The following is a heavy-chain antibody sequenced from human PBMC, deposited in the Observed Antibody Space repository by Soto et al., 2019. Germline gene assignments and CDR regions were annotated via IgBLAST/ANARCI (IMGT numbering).Heavy chain of an antibody. CDR1: GYSFTSYG. V-gene: IGHV1-18*01. J-gene: IGHJ3*02. CDR3: ARDWYYYGSGSYYGSDVFDI. CDR2: ISAHNGNT. Sequence: QVQLVQSGAEVKKPGASVMVSCKASGYSFTSYGISWVRQAPGQGLEWMGWISAHNGNTYYAQKVQGRVTMTTDTPTSTAYMELRSLRSDDTAVYYCARDWYYYGSGSYYGSDVFDIWGQGTMVTVSS. D-gene: IGHD3-10*01.